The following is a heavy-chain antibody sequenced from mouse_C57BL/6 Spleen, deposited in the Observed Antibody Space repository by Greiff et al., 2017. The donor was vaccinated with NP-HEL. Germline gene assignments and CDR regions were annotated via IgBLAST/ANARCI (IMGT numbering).Heavy chain of an antibody. CDR3: TTNYGSSYFDY. CDR1: GFNIKDDY. V-gene: IGHV14-4*01. J-gene: IGHJ2*01. D-gene: IGHD1-1*01. CDR2: IDPENGDT. Sequence: VQLQQSGAELVRPGASVKLSCTASGFNIKDDYMPWVKQRPEQGLEWIGWIDPENGDTEYASKFQGKATITADTSSNTAYLQLSSLTSEDTAVYYCTTNYGSSYFDYWGQGTTLTVSS.